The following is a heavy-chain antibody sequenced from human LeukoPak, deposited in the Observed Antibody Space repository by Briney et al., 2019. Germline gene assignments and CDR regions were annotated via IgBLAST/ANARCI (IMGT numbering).Heavy chain of an antibody. CDR2: ISSSSSYI. V-gene: IGHV3-21*01. Sequence: GGSLRLSCAASGFTFSSYSMNWVRQAPGKRLEWVSSISSSSSYIYYADSVKGRFTISRDNAKNSLYLQMNSLRAEDTAVYYCARDRGKLYWAFDIWGQGTMVTVSS. J-gene: IGHJ3*02. CDR3: ARDRGKLYWAFDI. D-gene: IGHD2-15*01. CDR1: GFTFSSYS.